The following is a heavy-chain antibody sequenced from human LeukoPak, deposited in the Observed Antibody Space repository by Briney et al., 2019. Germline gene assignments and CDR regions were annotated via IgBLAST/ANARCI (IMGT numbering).Heavy chain of an antibody. CDR1: GFTFDDYA. V-gene: IGHV3-9*01. CDR2: ISWNSGGI. J-gene: IGHJ4*02. D-gene: IGHD6-19*01. Sequence: GRSLRLSCAASGFTFDDYAMHWVRQAPGKGLEWVSGISWNSGGIGYADSVKGRFTISRDNAKNSLYLQTNSLRADDTALYYCAEGKKMTVAGLFDYWGQGTLVTVSS. CDR3: AEGKKMTVAGLFDY.